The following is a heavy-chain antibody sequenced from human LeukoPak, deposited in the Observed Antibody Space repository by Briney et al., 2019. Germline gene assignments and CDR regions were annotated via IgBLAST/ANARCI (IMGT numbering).Heavy chain of an antibody. CDR2: ISHIGTT. J-gene: IGHJ4*02. D-gene: IGHD2-21*02. Sequence: PSETLSLTCAVSSYSISISSGYYWDWIRQPPGKGLEWIGTISHIGTTYYNPSLKSRVTVSVDTSKSQFSLRLTSVTAADTAIYSCARRKGGSDSIDYWGQGTLVSMSS. V-gene: IGHV4-38-2*01. CDR3: ARRKGGSDSIDY. CDR1: SYSISISSGYY.